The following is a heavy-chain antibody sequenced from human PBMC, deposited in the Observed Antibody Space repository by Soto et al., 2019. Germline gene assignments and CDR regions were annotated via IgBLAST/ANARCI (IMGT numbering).Heavy chain of an antibody. CDR3: ARGHSGYDLISWFDP. CDR2: IYYSGST. D-gene: IGHD5-12*01. CDR1: GGSISSYY. V-gene: IGHV4-59*12. Sequence: SETLSLTCTVSGGSISSYYWSWIRQPPGKGLEWIGYIYYSGSTNYNPSLQSRVTISVDTSKNQFSLKLSSVTAADTAVYYCARGHSGYDLISWFDPWGQGTLVTVSS. J-gene: IGHJ5*02.